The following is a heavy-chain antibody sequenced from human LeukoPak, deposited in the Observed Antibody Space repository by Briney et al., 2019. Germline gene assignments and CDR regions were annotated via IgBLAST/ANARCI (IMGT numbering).Heavy chain of an antibody. Sequence: PGRSLRLSCAASGFTFDVYAMHWVRQAPGKGLEWVSGISWNSGSIGYADSVKGRFTISRDNAKNSLYLQMNSLRAEDTALYYCAKDIVVSSGWYYFDYWGQGTLVTVSS. D-gene: IGHD6-19*01. V-gene: IGHV3-9*01. CDR2: ISWNSGSI. CDR3: AKDIVVSSGWYYFDY. CDR1: GFTFDVYA. J-gene: IGHJ4*02.